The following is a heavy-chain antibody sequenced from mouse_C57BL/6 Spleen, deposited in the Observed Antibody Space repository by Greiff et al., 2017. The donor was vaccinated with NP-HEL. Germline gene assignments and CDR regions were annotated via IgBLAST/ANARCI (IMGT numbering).Heavy chain of an antibody. D-gene: IGHD3-2*02. CDR2: INPNNGGT. CDR1: GYTFTDYN. Sequence: VQLKQSGPELVKPGASVKMSCKASGYTFTDYNMHWVKQSHGKSLEWIGYINPNNGGTSYNQKFKGKATLTVNKSSSTAYMELRSLTSEDSAVYYCALQLRLRRDAMDYWGQGTSVTVSS. CDR3: ALQLRLRRDAMDY. J-gene: IGHJ4*01. V-gene: IGHV1-22*01.